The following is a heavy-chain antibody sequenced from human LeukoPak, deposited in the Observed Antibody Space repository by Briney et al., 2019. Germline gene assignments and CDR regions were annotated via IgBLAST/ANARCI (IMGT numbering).Heavy chain of an antibody. CDR1: GYTFTSYG. J-gene: IGHJ4*02. CDR2: ISAYNGNT. Sequence: ASVKVSCKASGYTFTSYGISWVRQAPGQGLEWMGWISAYNGNTNYAQKLQGRVTMTTDTSTSTAYMELRSLRSDDTAVYYCARDRGAYYYGSGSFFDYWGQGTLDTVSS. V-gene: IGHV1-18*01. D-gene: IGHD3-10*01. CDR3: ARDRGAYYYGSGSFFDY.